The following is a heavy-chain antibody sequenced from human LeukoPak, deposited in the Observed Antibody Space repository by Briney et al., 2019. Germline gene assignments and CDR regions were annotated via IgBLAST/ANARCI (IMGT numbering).Heavy chain of an antibody. J-gene: IGHJ4*02. Sequence: GASVKVSCRASGYMFTAYYIHWLRQAPGQGLAWMGFINPKNDVTHYTHNFQGRVTVTSDTSISTVYMELSSLNSDDTALYYCARYTVDYGPWFPDYWGQGTLVTVSS. CDR3: ARYTVDYGPWFPDY. CDR1: GYMFTAYY. D-gene: IGHD4-17*01. CDR2: INPKNDVT. V-gene: IGHV1-2*02.